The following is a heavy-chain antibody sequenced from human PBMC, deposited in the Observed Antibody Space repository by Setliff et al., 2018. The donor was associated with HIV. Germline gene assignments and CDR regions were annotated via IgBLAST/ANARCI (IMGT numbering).Heavy chain of an antibody. CDR1: GGTFINYA. CDR2: IIPIFETTDYA. Sequence: GASVKVSCKSSGGTFINYAFCWVRQAPGKGLEWMGRIIPIFETTDYAQYAQKFQGRFTLTTDTSISTAYMELSGLRSDDTAVYYCAKGQGPVDYWGQGTLVTVSS. CDR3: AKGQGPVDY. J-gene: IGHJ4*02. V-gene: IGHV1-69*05.